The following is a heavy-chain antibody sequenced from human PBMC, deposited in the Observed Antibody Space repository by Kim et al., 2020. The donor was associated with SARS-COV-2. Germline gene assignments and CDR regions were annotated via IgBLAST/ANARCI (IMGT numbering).Heavy chain of an antibody. D-gene: IGHD3-10*01. CDR2: IYTSGST. Sequence: SETLSLTCTVSGGSISNYYWSWIRQPAGKGLELIGRIYTSGSTNYNPSLKSRVTMSVDTSKNQFSLKLSSVTAADTAVYYCARVSVGITMIRGAARHYYYGMDVWGQGTTVTVSS. CDR3: ARVSVGITMIRGAARHYYYGMDV. CDR1: GGSISNYY. V-gene: IGHV4-4*07. J-gene: IGHJ6*02.